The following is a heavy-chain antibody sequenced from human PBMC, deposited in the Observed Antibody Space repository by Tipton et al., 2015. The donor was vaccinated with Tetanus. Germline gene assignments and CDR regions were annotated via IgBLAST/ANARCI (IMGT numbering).Heavy chain of an antibody. CDR1: TDSISSTSYY. V-gene: IGHV4-39*01. Sequence: TLSLTCTVFTDSISSTSYYWVWLRQPPGKGLEWIGNVYYSGSTYYNSPLKSRVTISLDTPKNQFSLKMTSVTAADTAVYYCARQADNWFDPWGQGTLVAVSS. CDR3: ARQADNWFDP. CDR2: VYYSGST. J-gene: IGHJ5*02.